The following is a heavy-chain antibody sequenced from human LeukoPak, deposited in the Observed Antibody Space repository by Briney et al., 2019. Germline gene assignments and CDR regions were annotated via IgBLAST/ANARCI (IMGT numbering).Heavy chain of an antibody. V-gene: IGHV3-23*01. D-gene: IGHD6-19*01. J-gene: IGHJ4*02. Sequence: PGGSLRLSCAASGFTFSNYAMSWVRQAPGKGLEWVSGVLGSGSATYYADSVKGRFTISRDNSKNTLYLQMNSLRAEDAAVYYCAGREVGVAADYFDYWGQGTLVTVSS. CDR1: GFTFSNYA. CDR3: AGREVGVAADYFDY. CDR2: VLGSGSAT.